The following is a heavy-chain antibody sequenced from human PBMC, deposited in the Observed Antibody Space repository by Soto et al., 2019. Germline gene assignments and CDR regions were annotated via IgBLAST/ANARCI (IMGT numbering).Heavy chain of an antibody. CDR3: ARDEEAAAGSFYGY. V-gene: IGHV1-69*13. J-gene: IGHJ4*02. Sequence: ASVKVSCKASGGTFSSYAISWVRQAPGQGLEWMGGIIPIFGTANYAQKFQGRVTITADESTSTADMGLSSLGSEDTAVYYCARDEEAAAGSFYGYWGQGTLVTVSS. CDR2: IIPIFGTA. CDR1: GGTFSSYA. D-gene: IGHD6-13*01.